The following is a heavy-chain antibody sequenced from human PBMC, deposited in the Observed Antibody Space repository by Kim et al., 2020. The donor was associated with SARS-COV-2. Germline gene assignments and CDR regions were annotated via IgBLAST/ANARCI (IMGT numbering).Heavy chain of an antibody. CDR3: ARYDILAGFHFDY. V-gene: IGHV4-59*01. Sequence: YNPSLKSRVTISVDTSKNQFSLKLSSVTAADTAVYYCARYDILAGFHFDYWGQGTLVTVSS. J-gene: IGHJ4*02. D-gene: IGHD3-9*01.